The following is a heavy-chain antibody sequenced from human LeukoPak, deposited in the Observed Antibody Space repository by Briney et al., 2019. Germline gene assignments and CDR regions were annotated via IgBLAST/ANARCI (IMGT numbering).Heavy chain of an antibody. D-gene: IGHD6-25*01. J-gene: IGHJ4*02. CDR2: INPSGGST. V-gene: IGHV1-46*01. CDR3: ARDRSDLAASPIFDY. Sequence: ASVKVSCKASGYTFTSYYMHWVRQAPGQGLEWMGIINPSGGSTGYAQKFQGRVTMTRDTSTSTVYMELSSLRSEDTAVYYCARDRSDLAASPIFDYWGQGTLVTVSS. CDR1: GYTFTSYY.